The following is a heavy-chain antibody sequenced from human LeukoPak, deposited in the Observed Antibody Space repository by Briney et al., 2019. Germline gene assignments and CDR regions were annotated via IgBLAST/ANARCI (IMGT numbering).Heavy chain of an antibody. CDR3: ARDPPSIAVAGSPLFDY. CDR2: IIPIFGTA. D-gene: IGHD6-19*01. Sequence: ASVKVSCKASGGTFSSYAISWVRQAPGQGLEWMGGIIPIFGTANYAQKFQGRVTITADESTSTAYMELSSLRSEDTAVYYCARDPPSIAVAGSPLFDYWGQGTLVTVSS. CDR1: GGTFSSYA. J-gene: IGHJ4*02. V-gene: IGHV1-69*13.